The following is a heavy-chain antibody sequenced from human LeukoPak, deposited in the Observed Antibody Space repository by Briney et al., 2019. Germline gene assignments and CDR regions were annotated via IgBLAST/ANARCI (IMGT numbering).Heavy chain of an antibody. J-gene: IGHJ6*02. CDR1: GGSFSGYY. D-gene: IGHD3-3*01. CDR2: INRSGST. V-gene: IGHV4-34*01. Sequence: SETLSLTCAVYGGSFSGYYWSWIRQPPGKGLEWIGEINRSGSTNYNPSLKSRVTISVDTSKNQFSLKLSSVTAADTAVYYCARGLGTILYYYGMDVWGQGTTVTVSS. CDR3: ARGLGTILYYYGMDV.